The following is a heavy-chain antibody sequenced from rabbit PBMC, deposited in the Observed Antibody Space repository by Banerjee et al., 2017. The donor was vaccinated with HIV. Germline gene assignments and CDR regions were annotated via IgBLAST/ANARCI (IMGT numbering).Heavy chain of an antibody. Sequence: QQQLEESGGGLVKPGGTLTLTCKASGIDFSADYYMYWVRQAPGKGLEWIACIVSNSGSTWYASWVSGRFTISKTSSTTVTLQMTSLTAADTATYFCATKIGGGSGWIYGMDLWGQGTLVTVS. CDR3: ATKIGGGSGWIYGMDL. J-gene: IGHJ6*01. D-gene: IGHD1-1*01. CDR1: GIDFSADYY. V-gene: IGHV1S43*01. CDR2: IVSNSGST.